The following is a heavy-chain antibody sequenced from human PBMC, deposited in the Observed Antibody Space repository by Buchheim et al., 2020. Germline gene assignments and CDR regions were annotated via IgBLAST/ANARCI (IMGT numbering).Heavy chain of an antibody. Sequence: QVQLQESGPGLVKPSQTLSLTCTVSGGSISSGGYYWSWVRQPPGKGLEWIGEIYHSGSTNYNPSLKSRVTISVDKSKKQFSLKLSSVTAADTAVYYCARGEWELKEGYYYYGMDVWGQGTT. D-gene: IGHD1-26*01. V-gene: IGHV4-30-4*01. CDR2: IYHSGST. CDR1: GGSISSGGYY. CDR3: ARGEWELKEGYYYYGMDV. J-gene: IGHJ6*02.